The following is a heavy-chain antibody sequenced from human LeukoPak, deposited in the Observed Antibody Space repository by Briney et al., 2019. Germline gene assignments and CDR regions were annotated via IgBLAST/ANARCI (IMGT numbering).Heavy chain of an antibody. CDR1: GFTFSSYD. CDR2: IRYDGTNK. J-gene: IGHJ6*03. V-gene: IGHV3-30*02. CDR3: AKGSKAVLFTRDHYMDV. D-gene: IGHD6-19*01. Sequence: GGSLRLSCAASGFTFSSYDIHWVRQAPGKGLEWVAFIRYDGTNKYYADSVRGRFAISRDNSKNTLYLQMNSLRAEDTAVYFCAKGSKAVLFTRDHYMDVWGKGTTVTISS.